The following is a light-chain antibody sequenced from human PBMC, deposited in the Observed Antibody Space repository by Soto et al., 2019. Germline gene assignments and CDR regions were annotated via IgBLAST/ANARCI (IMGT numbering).Light chain of an antibody. J-gene: IGLJ1*01. CDR3: SSHTSGSTRV. CDR1: SSDVGGYDY. CDR2: EVT. V-gene: IGLV2-14*01. Sequence: QSALTQPASVSGSPGQSIAISCTGTSSDVGGYDYVSWYQQQPDKAPKLIIYEVTQRPSGVSNRFSGSKSGNTASLTISGLQAEDEADYYCSSHTSGSTRVFGTGTKVTVL.